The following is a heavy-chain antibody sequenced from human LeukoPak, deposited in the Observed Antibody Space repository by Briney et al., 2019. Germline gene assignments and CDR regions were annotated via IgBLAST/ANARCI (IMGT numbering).Heavy chain of an antibody. J-gene: IGHJ4*02. CDR2: ITSDGRGT. V-gene: IGHV3-74*01. CDR3: ARDPTGLLYPYFDD. Sequence: PGGSLRLSCAASGFTFSRYWMPWVRQAPGKGLVWVSRITSDGRGTYYGDSVKGRFTISRDNAKSTLYLQMNSLRAEDTAVYYCARDPTGLLYPYFDDWGQGTLVTVSS. CDR1: GFTFSRYW. D-gene: IGHD2-2*02.